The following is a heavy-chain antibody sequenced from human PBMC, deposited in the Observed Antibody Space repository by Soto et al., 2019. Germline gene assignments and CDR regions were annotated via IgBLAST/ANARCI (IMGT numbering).Heavy chain of an antibody. J-gene: IGHJ5*02. CDR1: GGSFSGYY. CDR3: ASAYDILTGYYKVSNWFDP. Sequence: PSETLSLTCAVYGGSFSGYYWSWIRQPPGKGLEWIGEINHSGSTNYNPSLKSRVTISVDTSKNQFSLKLSSVTAADTAVYYCASAYDILTGYYKVSNWFDPWGQGTLVT. D-gene: IGHD3-9*01. CDR2: INHSGST. V-gene: IGHV4-34*01.